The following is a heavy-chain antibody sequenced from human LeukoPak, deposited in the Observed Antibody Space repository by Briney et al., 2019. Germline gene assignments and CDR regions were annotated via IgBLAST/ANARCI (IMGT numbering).Heavy chain of an antibody. D-gene: IGHD6-19*01. CDR1: GFTFSSYA. V-gene: IGHV3-30-3*01. CDR3: ARAPGTWLDYYFDY. CDR2: ISYDGSNK. Sequence: PGGSLRLSCAASGFTFSSYAMHWVRQAPGKGLGWVAVISYDGSNKCYPDSVKGRFTISRDNSKNTLYLQMNSLRPEDTAVYYCARAPGTWLDYYFDYWGQGTLVTVSS. J-gene: IGHJ4*02.